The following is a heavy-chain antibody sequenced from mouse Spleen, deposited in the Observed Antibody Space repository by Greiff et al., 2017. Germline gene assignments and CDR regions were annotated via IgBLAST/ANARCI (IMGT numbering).Heavy chain of an antibody. Sequence: QVHVKQSGPGLVAPSQSLSITCTVSGFSLTSYGVHWVRQPPGKGLEWLGVIWAGGSTNYNSALMSRLSISKDNSKSQVFLKMNSLQTDDTAMYYCASGNYSNFWGQGTLVTVSA. V-gene: IGHV2-9*02. D-gene: IGHD2-5*01. CDR2: IWAGGST. CDR1: GFSLTSYG. J-gene: IGHJ3*01. CDR3: ASGNYSNF.